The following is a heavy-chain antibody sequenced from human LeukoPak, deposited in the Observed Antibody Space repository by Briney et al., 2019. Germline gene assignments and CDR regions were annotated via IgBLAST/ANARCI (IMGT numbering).Heavy chain of an antibody. CDR3: AREVQLEALRVGWFDP. CDR2: INPNSGGT. V-gene: IGHV1-2*02. CDR1: GYTFTGYY. Sequence: ASVKVSCKASGYTFTGYYMHWVRQAPGQGLEWMGWINPNSGGTNYAQKFQGRVTMTRDTSISTAYMELSRLRSDDTAVYYCAREVQLEALRVGWFDPRGQGTLVTVSS. J-gene: IGHJ5*02. D-gene: IGHD1-1*01.